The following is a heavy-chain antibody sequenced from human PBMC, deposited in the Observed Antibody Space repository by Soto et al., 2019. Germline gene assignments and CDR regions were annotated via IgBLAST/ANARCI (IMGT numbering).Heavy chain of an antibody. CDR1: GFTFSSYA. V-gene: IGHV3-23*01. J-gene: IGHJ4*02. CDR3: AKDKYSSSMGFDY. CDR2: ISGSGGST. D-gene: IGHD6-6*01. Sequence: GGSLRLSCAASGFTFSSYAMSWVRQAPGKGLEWVSAISGSGGSTYYADSVKGRFTISRDNSKNTLYLQMNSLRAEDTAVYYCAKDKYSSSMGFDYWGQATLVTVSS.